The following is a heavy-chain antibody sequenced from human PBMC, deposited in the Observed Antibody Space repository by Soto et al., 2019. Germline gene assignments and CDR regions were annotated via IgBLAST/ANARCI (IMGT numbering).Heavy chain of an antibody. V-gene: IGHV3-73*01. J-gene: IGHJ4*02. Sequence: EVQLVESGGGLVQPGGSLKLSCAASGFTFSGSAMHWVRQASGKGLEWVGRIRSKANSYATAYAASVKGRFTISRDDSKNTAYLQMNCLKTEDTAVYYCSIVATIGGYWGQGTLVTVSS. CDR3: SIVATIGGY. D-gene: IGHD5-12*01. CDR2: IRSKANSYAT. CDR1: GFTFSGSA.